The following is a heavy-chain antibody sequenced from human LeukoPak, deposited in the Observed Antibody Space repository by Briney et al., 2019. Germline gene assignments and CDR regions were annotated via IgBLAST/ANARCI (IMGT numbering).Heavy chain of an antibody. CDR1: GGSISSGSYY. V-gene: IGHV4-61*02. CDR3: ARDSIVVVVAAYYYMDV. CDR2: IYTSGST. J-gene: IGHJ6*03. Sequence: SRTLSLTCTVSGGSISSGSYYWSWIRQPAGKGLEWIGRIYTSGSTNYNPSLKSRVTISVDTSKNQFSLKLSSVTAADTAVYYCARDSIVVVVAAYYYMDVWGKGTTVTVSS. D-gene: IGHD2-15*01.